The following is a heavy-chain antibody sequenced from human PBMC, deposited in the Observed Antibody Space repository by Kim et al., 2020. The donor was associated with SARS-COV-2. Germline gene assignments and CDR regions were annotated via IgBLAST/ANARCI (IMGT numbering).Heavy chain of an antibody. J-gene: IGHJ4*02. CDR2: ISTAGTNK. D-gene: IGHD1-26*01. CDR1: GFTLTSYA. CDR3: ARESLVGATGDY. V-gene: IGHV3-30*04. Sequence: GGSLRLSCAASGFTLTSYAFHWVRQAPGKGLEWVAVISTAGTNKNYADSVKGRFTISSDNSKNTLYLQMNSLRVDDTAVYYCARESLVGATGDYWGQGTLVTVSS.